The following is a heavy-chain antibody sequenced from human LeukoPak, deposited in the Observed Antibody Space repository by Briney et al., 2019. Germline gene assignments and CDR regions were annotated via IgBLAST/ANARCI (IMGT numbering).Heavy chain of an antibody. CDR3: AKDGGETVYYYGSGSSRGAFDI. J-gene: IGHJ3*02. D-gene: IGHD3-10*01. CDR1: GFTFSSYA. V-gene: IGHV3-23*01. Sequence: GGSLRLSCAASGFTFSSYAMSWVRQAPGKGLEWVSAISGSGGSTYYADSVKGRFTISRDNSKNTLYLQMNSLRAEDTAVYYCAKDGGETVYYYGSGSSRGAFDIWGQGTMVTVSS. CDR2: ISGSGGST.